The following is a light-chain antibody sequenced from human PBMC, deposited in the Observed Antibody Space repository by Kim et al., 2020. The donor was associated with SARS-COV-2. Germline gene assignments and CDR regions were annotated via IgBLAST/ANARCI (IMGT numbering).Light chain of an antibody. Sequence: SPGERARPSCRASQSLRSFLAWYQQKPGQAPRLLIYDASNRATGIPARFSGSGSGTDFTLTISSLEPDDFAVYYCQQRTNWPPWTFGQGTKVEIK. J-gene: IGKJ1*01. V-gene: IGKV3-11*01. CDR3: QQRTNWPPWT. CDR2: DAS. CDR1: QSLRSF.